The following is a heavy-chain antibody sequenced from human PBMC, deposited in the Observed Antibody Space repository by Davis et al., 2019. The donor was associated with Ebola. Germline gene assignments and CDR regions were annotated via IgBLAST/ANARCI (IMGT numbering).Heavy chain of an antibody. CDR2: TYYSSKWYN. CDR1: GDSVSTAG. Sequence: PSETLSLTCAISGDSVSTAGWNWIRHSPSRGLEWLGRTYYSSKWYNDYAASVKSRITINPDTSKNQFSLQLSSVTPEDTAVYYCTRGWFRSGMDVWGQGTTITVSS. V-gene: IGHV6-1*01. D-gene: IGHD2-15*01. J-gene: IGHJ6*02. CDR3: TRGWFRSGMDV.